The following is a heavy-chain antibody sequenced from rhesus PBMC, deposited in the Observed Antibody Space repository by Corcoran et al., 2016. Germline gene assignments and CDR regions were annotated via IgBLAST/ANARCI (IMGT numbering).Heavy chain of an antibody. CDR1: GGSISGDYF. CDR2: IYGNSAST. V-gene: IGHV4S7*01. J-gene: IGHJ4*01. CDR3: ARMGSGDSYYFDY. Sequence: QVQLQESGPGLVKPSETLSLTCAVSGGSISGDYFWGWIRQPPGQGLEWIGKIYGNSASTYYNPSLKSRVTISEDTSKNQFSLKLSSVTAADTAVYYCARMGSGDSYYFDYWGQGVLVTVSS. D-gene: IGHD2-21*01.